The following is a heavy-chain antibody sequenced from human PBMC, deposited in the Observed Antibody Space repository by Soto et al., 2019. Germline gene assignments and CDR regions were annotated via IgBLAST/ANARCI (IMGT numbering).Heavy chain of an antibody. V-gene: IGHV1-3*01. D-gene: IGHD3-3*01. CDR2: INAGNGNT. CDR1: GYTFTSYA. CDR3: ARDKGLGDYDFWSGYWTASLGMDV. Sequence: ASAKVSCKASGYTFTSYAMHWVRQAPGQRLEWMGWINAGNGNTKYPQKFQGRVTITRDTSASTAYMELSSLRSEDTAVYYCARDKGLGDYDFWSGYWTASLGMDVWGQGTTVTVSS. J-gene: IGHJ6*02.